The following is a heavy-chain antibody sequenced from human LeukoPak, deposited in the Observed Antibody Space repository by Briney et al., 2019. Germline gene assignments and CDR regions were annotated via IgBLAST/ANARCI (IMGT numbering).Heavy chain of an antibody. Sequence: PGRSLRLSCAASGFTFSNYAMHWVRQAPGKGLEWEAVISYDGNHIYYADSVKGRFTISRDNSKYTLYLQMNSLRAEDTAMYYCAKDSAGYSYGYSDYWGQGTLVTVSS. J-gene: IGHJ4*02. V-gene: IGHV3-30*18. D-gene: IGHD5-18*01. CDR1: GFTFSNYA. CDR3: AKDSAGYSYGYSDY. CDR2: ISYDGNHI.